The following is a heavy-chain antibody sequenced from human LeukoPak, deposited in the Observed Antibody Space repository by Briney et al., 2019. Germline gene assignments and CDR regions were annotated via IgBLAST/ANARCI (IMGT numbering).Heavy chain of an antibody. V-gene: IGHV1-58*02. Sequence: GASVKVSCKASGFSFTRSAMQWVRQARGQRLEWIGWIVVGSGNTNYAQKFQERVTITRDMSTSTAYMELSSLRSEDTAVYYCARVVNTASRNWGQGTLVTVSS. CDR1: GFSFTRSA. CDR3: ARVVNTASRN. CDR2: IVVGSGNT. D-gene: IGHD5-18*01. J-gene: IGHJ4*02.